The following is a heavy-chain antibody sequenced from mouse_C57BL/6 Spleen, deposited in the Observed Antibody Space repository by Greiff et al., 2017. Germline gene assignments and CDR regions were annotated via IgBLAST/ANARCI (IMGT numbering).Heavy chain of an antibody. J-gene: IGHJ1*03. V-gene: IGHV1-18*01. D-gene: IGHD1-1*01. CDR1: GYTFTDYN. CDR3: ARWALYYGSRYWYFDV. Sequence: EVQLQQSGPELVKPGASVKIPCKASGYTFTDYNMDWVKQSHGKSLEWIGDINPNNGGTIYNQKFKGKATLTVDKSSSTAYMELRSLTSEDTAVYYCARWALYYGSRYWYFDVWGTGTTVTVSS. CDR2: INPNNGGT.